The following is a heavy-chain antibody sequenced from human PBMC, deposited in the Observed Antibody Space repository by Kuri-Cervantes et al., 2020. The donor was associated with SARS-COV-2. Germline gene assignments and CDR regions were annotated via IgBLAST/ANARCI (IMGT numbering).Heavy chain of an antibody. Sequence: SVKVSCKASGGTFSSYAISWVRQAPGQGLEWMGGIIPIFGTANYAQKFQGRVTITTDESTSTAYMELSSLRSEDTAVYYCARDRLGVYDFWSLWFDPWGQGTLATVSS. V-gene: IGHV1-69*05. CDR3: ARDRLGVYDFWSLWFDP. CDR2: IIPIFGTA. D-gene: IGHD3-3*01. J-gene: IGHJ5*02. CDR1: GGTFSSYA.